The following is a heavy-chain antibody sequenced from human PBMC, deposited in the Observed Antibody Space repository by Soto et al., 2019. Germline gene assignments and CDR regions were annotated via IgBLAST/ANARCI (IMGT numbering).Heavy chain of an antibody. J-gene: IGHJ1*01. CDR1: GFTVSSNY. D-gene: IGHD6-19*01. CDR3: ARDRIAVAGNPEYFQH. CDR2: IYSGGST. V-gene: IGHV3-66*01. Sequence: EVQLVESGGGLVQPGGSLRLSCAASGFTVSSNYMSWVRQAPGKGLEWVSVIYSGGSTYYADSVKGRFPISRDNSKNTKYLQMNSLRAEDTAVYYCARDRIAVAGNPEYFQHWGQGTLVTVSS.